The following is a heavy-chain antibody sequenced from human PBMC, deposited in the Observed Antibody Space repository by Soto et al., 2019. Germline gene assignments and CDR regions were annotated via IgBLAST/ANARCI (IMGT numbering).Heavy chain of an antibody. CDR3: ARGAVRIAARQNWFAS. J-gene: IGHJ5*01. CDR2: INHSGST. CDR1: GGSISGYY. D-gene: IGHD6-6*01. Sequence: SETLSLTCAVYGGSISGYYWSWIRQPPGKGLEWIGEINHSGSTNYNPSLKSRVTISVDTSKNQFSLKLSSVTAADTAVYYCARGAVRIAARQNWFASWGQGTLVTVSP. V-gene: IGHV4-34*01.